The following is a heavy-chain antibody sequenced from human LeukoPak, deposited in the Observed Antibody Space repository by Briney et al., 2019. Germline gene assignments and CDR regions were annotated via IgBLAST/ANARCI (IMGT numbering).Heavy chain of an antibody. CDR1: GGSFSGYY. D-gene: IGHD3-16*02. V-gene: IGHV4-34*01. J-gene: IGHJ4*02. Sequence: SETLSLTCAVYGGSFSGYYWSWIRQPPGKGLEWIGEINHSGSTNYNPSLKSRVTLSVDTSKNQFSLNLSSVNAADTAVFYCARRVWGSYRYTDFDYWGQGTLVTVSS. CDR2: INHSGST. CDR3: ARRVWGSYRYTDFDY.